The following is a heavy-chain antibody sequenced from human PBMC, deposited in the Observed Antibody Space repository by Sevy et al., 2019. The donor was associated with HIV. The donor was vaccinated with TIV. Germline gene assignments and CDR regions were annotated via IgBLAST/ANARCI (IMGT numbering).Heavy chain of an antibody. CDR1: GGSISSSSYY. Sequence: SETPSLTCTVSGGSISSSSYYWGWIRQPPGKGLEWIGSIYYSGSTYYNPSLKSRVTISVDTSKNQFSLKLSSVTAADTAVYYCASPYSGYDSGAYGMDVWGQWTTVTVSS. D-gene: IGHD5-12*01. V-gene: IGHV4-39*01. J-gene: IGHJ6*02. CDR3: ASPYSGYDSGAYGMDV. CDR2: IYYSGST.